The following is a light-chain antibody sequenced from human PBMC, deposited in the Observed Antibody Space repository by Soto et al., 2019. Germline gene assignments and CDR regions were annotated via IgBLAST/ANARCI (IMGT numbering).Light chain of an antibody. CDR2: AAS. V-gene: IGKV3-15*01. CDR3: QQYDKWPPLT. CDR1: QSVGGN. Sequence: EVVLTQSPSTLSVSPLERVTLSFWSSQSVGGNLAWYQQKPGQAPRLLISAASTRATGVPARFSGSGSGTEFTLTISSLQSDDCAVYYCQQYDKWPPLTFGGGTKVDIK. J-gene: IGKJ4*01.